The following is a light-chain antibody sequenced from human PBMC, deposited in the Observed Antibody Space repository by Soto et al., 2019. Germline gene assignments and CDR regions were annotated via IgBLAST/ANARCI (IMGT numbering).Light chain of an antibody. J-gene: IGKJ4*02. Sequence: VVSKSPESLAVFLREGATINCKDSRSVLYRSNNNNYLAWYQQKPGQPPKVLIYWASNRASGVPDRFSGSGSGTDFTLTISSLQAEDVAVYYCQQYYSTPGTCGGGTKVDIK. CDR1: RSVLYRSNNNNY. CDR2: WAS. CDR3: QQYYSTPGT. V-gene: IGKV4-1*01.